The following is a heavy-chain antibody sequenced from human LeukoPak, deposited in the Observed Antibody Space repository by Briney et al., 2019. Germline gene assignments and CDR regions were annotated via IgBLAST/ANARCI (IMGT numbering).Heavy chain of an antibody. CDR3: ARVYHSSGPFDY. CDR1: GFTFSSYS. CDR2: ISSSSSYI. Sequence: GGSLRLSCAASGFTFSSYSMNWVRQAPGKGLEWVSSISSSSSYIYYADSVKGRFTISRDNAKNSLYLQMNSLRAEDTAVYYCARVYHSSGPFDYWGQGTLVTVSS. J-gene: IGHJ4*02. V-gene: IGHV3-21*01. D-gene: IGHD6-19*01.